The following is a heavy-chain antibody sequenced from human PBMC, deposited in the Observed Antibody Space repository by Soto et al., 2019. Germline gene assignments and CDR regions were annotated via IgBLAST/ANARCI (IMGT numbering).Heavy chain of an antibody. D-gene: IGHD3-10*01. Sequence: EVQLVESGGGLVQPGGSLRLSCAASGFTFSSYSMNWVRQAPGKGLEWVSYISSSSSTIYYADSVKGRFTISRDNAKNSLYLQMNSRRDEDTAVYYCARDPRGITMVRGVTNWFDPWGQGTLVTVSS. CDR2: ISSSSSTI. V-gene: IGHV3-48*02. CDR3: ARDPRGITMVRGVTNWFDP. J-gene: IGHJ5*02. CDR1: GFTFSSYS.